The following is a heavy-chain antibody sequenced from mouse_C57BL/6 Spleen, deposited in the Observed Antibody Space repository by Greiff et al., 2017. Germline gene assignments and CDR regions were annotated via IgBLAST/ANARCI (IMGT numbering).Heavy chain of an antibody. J-gene: IGHJ1*03. CDR1: GFSLTSYG. D-gene: IGHD1-1*01. CDR3: AKKDGSSYGYFDV. CDR2: LWRGGSS. Sequence: VQLQQSGPGLVQPSQSLSITCTVSGFSLTSYGVHWVRQSPGKGLEWLGVLWRGGSSDYNAAFMSRLSITKDNSKRQVFFKMNSLQAEDTAIYYCAKKDGSSYGYFDVWGTGTTVTVSS. V-gene: IGHV2-5*01.